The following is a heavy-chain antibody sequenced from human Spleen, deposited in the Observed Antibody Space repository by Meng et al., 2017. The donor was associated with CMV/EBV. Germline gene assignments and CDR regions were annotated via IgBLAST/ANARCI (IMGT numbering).Heavy chain of an antibody. D-gene: IGHD2/OR15-2a*01. CDR1: GFTFNNYS. V-gene: IGHV3-21*01. J-gene: IGHJ4*02. Sequence: GGSLRLSCAASGFTFNNYSMIWVRQAPGKGLEWVSSIKSSSSYIYYADSVKGRFTISRDNAKNSLYLQVNSLSAEDTAVYYCAKEDGLIVPFDYWGQGTLVTVSS. CDR3: AKEDGLIVPFDY. CDR2: IKSSSSYI.